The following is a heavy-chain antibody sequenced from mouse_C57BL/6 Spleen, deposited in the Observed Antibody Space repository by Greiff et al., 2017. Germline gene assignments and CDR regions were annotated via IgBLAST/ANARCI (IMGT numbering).Heavy chain of an antibody. V-gene: IGHV1-81*01. D-gene: IGHD1-1*01. CDR3: ARQDYGSSPAWFAY. CDR1: GYTFTSYG. CDR2: IYPRSGNT. J-gene: IGHJ3*01. Sequence: QVQLRQSGAELARPGASVKLSCKASGYTFTSYGISWVKQRTGQGLEWIGEIYPRSGNTYYNEKFKGKATLTADKSSSTAYMELRSLTSEDSAVYFCARQDYGSSPAWFAYWGQGTLVTVSA.